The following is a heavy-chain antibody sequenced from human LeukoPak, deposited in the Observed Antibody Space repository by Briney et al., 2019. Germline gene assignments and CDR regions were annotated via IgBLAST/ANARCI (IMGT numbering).Heavy chain of an antibody. CDR3: AKDRVLLWFGARGSYFDY. D-gene: IGHD3-10*01. CDR2: IRYDGSNK. Sequence: GGSLRLSCAASGFTFSSYGMHWVRQAPGKGLEWVAFIRYDGSNKYYADSVKGRFTISRDNSKNTLYLQMNSLRAEDTAVYYCAKDRVLLWFGARGSYFDYWGQGTLVTVSS. CDR1: GFTFSSYG. J-gene: IGHJ4*02. V-gene: IGHV3-30*02.